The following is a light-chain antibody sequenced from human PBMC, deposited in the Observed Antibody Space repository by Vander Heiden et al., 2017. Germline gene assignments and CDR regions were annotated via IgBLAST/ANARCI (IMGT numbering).Light chain of an antibody. CDR3: NSRDSSGKHVV. CDR1: SLRSYY. CDR2: GEN. Sequence: SSELTQDPAVSVALAQPVRLTFHGYSLRSYYASWYQQKPGQAPVLVFYGENNRPSGIPDRFSGSSSGNTASLTITGAQAEDEADYYCNSRDSSGKHVVFGGGTKLTVL. V-gene: IGLV3-19*01. J-gene: IGLJ2*01.